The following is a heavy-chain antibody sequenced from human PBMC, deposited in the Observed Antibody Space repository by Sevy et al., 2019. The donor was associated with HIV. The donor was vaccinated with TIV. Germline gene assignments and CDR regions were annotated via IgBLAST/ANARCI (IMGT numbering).Heavy chain of an antibody. Sequence: GGSLRLSCAASGFSFSGYGMHWVRPAPVKGLEWVAVVWYDGSNKEYTDSVKGRFTISRDNSKNTLYLQMNSLRAEDTAVYYCARAHIAVAGIGYYFDSWGQGTLVTVSS. V-gene: IGHV3-33*01. D-gene: IGHD6-19*01. CDR3: ARAHIAVAGIGYYFDS. CDR1: GFSFSGYG. CDR2: VWYDGSNK. J-gene: IGHJ4*02.